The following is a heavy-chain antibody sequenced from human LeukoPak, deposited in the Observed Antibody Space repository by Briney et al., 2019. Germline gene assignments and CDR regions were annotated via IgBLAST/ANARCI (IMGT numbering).Heavy chain of an antibody. CDR1: GYTLTELS. V-gene: IGHV1-24*01. J-gene: IGHJ4*02. CDR3: ATYYYDSSGYLFDY. D-gene: IGHD3-22*01. CDR2: FDPEDGGT. Sequence: ASVKVSCKVSGYTLTELSMHWVRQAPGKGLEWMGGFDPEDGGTIYAQKFQGRVTMTEDTSTDTAYMELSSLRSEDTAVYYCATYYYDSSGYLFDYWGQGTLVTVSS.